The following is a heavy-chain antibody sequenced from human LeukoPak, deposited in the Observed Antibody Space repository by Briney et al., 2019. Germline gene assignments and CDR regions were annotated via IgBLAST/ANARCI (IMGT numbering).Heavy chain of an antibody. CDR2: IYTSGSI. Sequence: PSETLSPTCTVSGGSISSYYWSWIRQPAGKGLEWIGRIYTSGSINYNPSLKSRVTMSVDTSENQFSLKLTSLPAADTAVYYCVRDVLLGFGEDWFDPWGQGTLVTVSS. CDR3: VRDVLLGFGEDWFDP. CDR1: GGSISSYY. D-gene: IGHD3-10*01. V-gene: IGHV4-4*07. J-gene: IGHJ5*02.